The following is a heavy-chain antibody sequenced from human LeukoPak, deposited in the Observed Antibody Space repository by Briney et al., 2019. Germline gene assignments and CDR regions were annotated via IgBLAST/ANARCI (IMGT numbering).Heavy chain of an antibody. V-gene: IGHV4-59*01. CDR2: IYYSGST. CDR1: GGSISSYY. CDR3: ARMTNYYYGMDV. Sequence: SETLSLTCTVAGGSISSYYWSWIRQPPGKGLEWIGYIYYSGSTNYNPSLKSRVTISVDTSKNQFSLKLSSVTAADTAVYYCARMTNYYYGMDVWGQGTTVTVSS. J-gene: IGHJ6*02.